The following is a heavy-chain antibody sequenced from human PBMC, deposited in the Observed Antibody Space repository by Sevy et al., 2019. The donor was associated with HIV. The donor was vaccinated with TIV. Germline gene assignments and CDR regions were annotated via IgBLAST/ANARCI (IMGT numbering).Heavy chain of an antibody. CDR1: GFTFRSYA. Sequence: GGSLRLSCAVSGFTFRSYAMSWVRQAPGKGLEWVSSISGPGALTYYAESVKGRFTISRDNSKNTVYLQMNSLGAEDTSVYKCANGTDNNWFDPWGQGTLVTVSS. J-gene: IGHJ5*02. D-gene: IGHD6-13*01. CDR3: ANGTDNNWFDP. CDR2: ISGPGALT. V-gene: IGHV3-23*01.